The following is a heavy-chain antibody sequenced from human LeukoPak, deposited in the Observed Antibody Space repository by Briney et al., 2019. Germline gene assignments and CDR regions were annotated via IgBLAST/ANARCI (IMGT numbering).Heavy chain of an antibody. D-gene: IGHD6-13*01. CDR3: ARRAQQQLVGNAFDI. Sequence: SVKVSCKAPGGTFSSYAISWVRQAPGQGLEWMGRIIPILGIANYAQKFQGRVTITADKSTSTAYMELSSLRSEDTAVYYCARRAQQQLVGNAFDIWGQGTMVTVSS. J-gene: IGHJ3*02. V-gene: IGHV1-69*04. CDR2: IIPILGIA. CDR1: GGTFSSYA.